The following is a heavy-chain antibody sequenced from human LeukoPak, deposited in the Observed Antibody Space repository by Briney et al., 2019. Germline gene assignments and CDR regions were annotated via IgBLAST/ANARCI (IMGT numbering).Heavy chain of an antibody. Sequence: ASVKVSFKASGYTFTGYYMHWVRQAPGQGLEWMGWINPNSGGTNYAQKFQGRVTMTRDTSIRTAYMELSRLRSDDTAVYYCARGRFGELLFSFDYWGQGTLVTVSS. CDR1: GYTFTGYY. J-gene: IGHJ4*02. D-gene: IGHD3-10*01. CDR2: INPNSGGT. CDR3: ARGRFGELLFSFDY. V-gene: IGHV1-2*02.